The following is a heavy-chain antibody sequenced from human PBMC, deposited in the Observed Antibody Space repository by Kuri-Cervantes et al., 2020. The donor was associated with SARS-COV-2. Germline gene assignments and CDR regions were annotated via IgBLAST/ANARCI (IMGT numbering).Heavy chain of an antibody. D-gene: IGHD5-18*01. J-gene: IGHJ6*03. V-gene: IGHV4-38-2*01. CDR2: IYYSGST. CDR1: GYSISSGYY. CDR3: ARGERGYSYGSYYYYMDV. Sequence: ESLKISCAVSGYSISSGYYWGWIRQPPGKGLEWIGSIYYSGSTYYNPSLKSRVTISVDTSKNQFSLKLSSVTAADTAVYYCARGERGYSYGSYYYYMDVWGKGTTVTVSS.